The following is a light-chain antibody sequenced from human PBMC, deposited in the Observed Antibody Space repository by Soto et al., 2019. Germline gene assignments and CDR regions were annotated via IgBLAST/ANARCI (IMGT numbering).Light chain of an antibody. V-gene: IGKV3-20*01. CDR1: QSVSSSY. Sequence: EIVLTQSPGTLSLSPGERATLSCRASQSVSSSYLAWYQQKPGQAPRLLIYGASSRATGIPDRFSGSGSGTELTLTISRLEPEDFAVYYCQQYGSTPQTFGRGTKVEIK. J-gene: IGKJ1*01. CDR3: QQYGSTPQT. CDR2: GAS.